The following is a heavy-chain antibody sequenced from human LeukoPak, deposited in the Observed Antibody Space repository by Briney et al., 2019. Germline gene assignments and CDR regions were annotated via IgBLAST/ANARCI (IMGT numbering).Heavy chain of an antibody. CDR3: ARVGRYYYDSSGFYDIYRYPTGDGMDV. CDR1: GGSFSGYY. J-gene: IGHJ6*02. CDR2: INHSGST. D-gene: IGHD3-22*01. Sequence: SETLSLTCAVYGGSFSGYYWSWIRQPPGKGLEWIGEINHSGSTNYNPSLKSRVTISVDTSKNQFSLKLSSVTAADTAVYYCARVGRYYYDSSGFYDIYRYPTGDGMDVWGQGTTVTVSS. V-gene: IGHV4-34*01.